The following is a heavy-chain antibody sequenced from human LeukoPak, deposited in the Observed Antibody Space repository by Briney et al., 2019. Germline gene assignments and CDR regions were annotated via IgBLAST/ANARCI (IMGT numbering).Heavy chain of an antibody. CDR1: GGSFSGYY. CDR3: ARFGPVAGTDY. CDR2: IYTSGST. Sequence: SETLSLTCAVYGGSFSGYYWTWIRQPPGKGLEWIGRIYTSGSTNYNPSLKSRVTISIDTSKNQFSLKLTSVTAADTAVYYCARFGPVAGTDYWGQGSLVTVSS. V-gene: IGHV4-59*10. J-gene: IGHJ4*02. D-gene: IGHD6-19*01.